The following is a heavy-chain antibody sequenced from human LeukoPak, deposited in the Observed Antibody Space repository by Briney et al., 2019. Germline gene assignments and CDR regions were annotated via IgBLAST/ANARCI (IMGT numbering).Heavy chain of an antibody. CDR3: TRRGTAMVPSDYYYYGMDV. CDR2: IRSKANSYAT. Sequence: GGSLRLSCAASGFTFSGSAMHWVRQASGKGLEWVGRIRSKANSYATAYAASVKGRFTISRDDSKNTAYLQMNSLKTEDTAVYYCTRRGTAMVPSDYYYYGMDVWGQGTTVTVSS. CDR1: GFTFSGSA. D-gene: IGHD5-18*01. J-gene: IGHJ6*02. V-gene: IGHV3-73*01.